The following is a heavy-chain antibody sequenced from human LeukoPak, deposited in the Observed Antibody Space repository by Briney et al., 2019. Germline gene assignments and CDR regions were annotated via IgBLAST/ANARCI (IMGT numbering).Heavy chain of an antibody. J-gene: IGHJ4*02. CDR3: AKDYRHDYGDYYFDY. CDR2: ISYDGSNK. V-gene: IGHV3-30*18. Sequence: GGSLRLSCAASGFTFSSYGMHWARQAPGKGLEWVAVISYDGSNKYYADSVKGRFTISRDNSKNTLYLQMNSLRAEDTAVYYCAKDYRHDYGDYYFDYWGQGTLVTVSS. D-gene: IGHD4-17*01. CDR1: GFTFSSYG.